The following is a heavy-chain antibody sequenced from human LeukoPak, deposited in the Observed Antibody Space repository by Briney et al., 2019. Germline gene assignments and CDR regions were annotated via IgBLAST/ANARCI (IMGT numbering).Heavy chain of an antibody. V-gene: IGHV4-30-4*01. CDR2: IHNSRGT. D-gene: IGHD4-23*01. Sequence: SETLSLTCTVSGASITSDIFYWNWIRQSPGKGLEWIGAIHNSRGTSYNPSLESRLTISVDPSENKFFLKMTSVTDADTATYYCGKVGGNTNSWGQGTLVTVSS. J-gene: IGHJ4*02. CDR3: GKVGGNTNS. CDR1: GASITSDIFY.